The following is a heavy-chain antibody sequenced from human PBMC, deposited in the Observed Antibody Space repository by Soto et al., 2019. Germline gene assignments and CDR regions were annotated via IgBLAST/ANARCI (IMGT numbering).Heavy chain of an antibody. J-gene: IGHJ6*02. CDR1: GFTFSSYG. CDR2: IWYDGSNK. Sequence: GGSLRLSCATSGFTFSSYGMHWVRQAPGKGLEWVAVIWYDGSNKYYADSVKGRFTISRDNSKNTLYLQMNSLRAEDTAVYYCARKAHSGYDFVYYYYGMDVWGQGATVTVSS. D-gene: IGHD5-12*01. CDR3: ARKAHSGYDFVYYYYGMDV. V-gene: IGHV3-33*01.